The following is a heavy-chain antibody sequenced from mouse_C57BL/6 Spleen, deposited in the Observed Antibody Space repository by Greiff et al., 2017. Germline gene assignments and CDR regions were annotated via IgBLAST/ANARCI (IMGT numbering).Heavy chain of an antibody. CDR3: ARPDGSTFYWYFDV. D-gene: IGHD1-1*01. Sequence: DVKLVESGGGLVKPGGSLKLSCAASGFTFSDYGMHWVRQAPEKGLEWVAYISSGSSTIYYADTVKGRFTISRDNAKNTLFLQMTSLRSEDTAMYYCARPDGSTFYWYFDVWGTGTTVTVSS. CDR2: ISSGSSTI. J-gene: IGHJ1*03. CDR1: GFTFSDYG. V-gene: IGHV5-17*01.